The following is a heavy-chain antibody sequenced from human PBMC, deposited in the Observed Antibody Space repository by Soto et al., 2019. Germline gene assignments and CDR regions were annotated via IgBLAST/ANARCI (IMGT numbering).Heavy chain of an antibody. CDR2: IRSKAYGGTT. D-gene: IGHD6-19*01. J-gene: IGHJ4*02. CDR1: GFPFGDYA. V-gene: IGHV3-49*03. Sequence: GVLRLSCTTSGFPFGDYAMRWFRQAPGKGLEWIAFIRSKAYGGTTENAASVKGRFTISRDDSKSIAYLQMDSLKTEDTAVYYCTRERTAYTSGRLAYWGLGTLVTVSS. CDR3: TRERTAYTSGRLAY.